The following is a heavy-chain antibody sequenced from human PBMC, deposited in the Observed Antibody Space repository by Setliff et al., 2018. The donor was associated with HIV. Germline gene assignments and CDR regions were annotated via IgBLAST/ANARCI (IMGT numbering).Heavy chain of an antibody. D-gene: IGHD3-10*01. CDR3: AKQMKSMGPYDGFDI. V-gene: IGHV3-23*01. CDR1: GFTFRSYA. Sequence: LSLSCAASGFTFRSYAMSWVRQAPGKGLEWVSVMSGSGVSTHYVDSVKGRFTISRDNSKNTLYLQMNTLRAEDTAIYYCAKQMKSMGPYDGFDIWGQGTMVTVSS. CDR2: MSGSGVST. J-gene: IGHJ3*02.